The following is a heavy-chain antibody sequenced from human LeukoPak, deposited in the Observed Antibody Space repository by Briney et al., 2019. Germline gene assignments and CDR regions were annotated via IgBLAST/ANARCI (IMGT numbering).Heavy chain of an antibody. CDR3: ARIAYSGSYPVIDY. CDR2: ISISGSTI. D-gene: IGHD1-26*01. V-gene: IGHV3-48*03. CDR1: GFTFSVHE. J-gene: IGHJ4*02. Sequence: GGSLRLSCAASGFTFSVHEVNWVRQAPGKGLEWVSHISISGSTIYYTDSVKGRFTISRDNAKNSLYLQMNSLRAEDTAVYYCARIAYSGSYPVIDYWGQGTLVTVSS.